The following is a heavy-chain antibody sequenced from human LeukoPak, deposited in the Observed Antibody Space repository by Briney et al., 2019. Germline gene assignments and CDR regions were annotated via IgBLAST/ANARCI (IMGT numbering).Heavy chain of an antibody. CDR1: GFTFRSYE. CDR2: LSSSGSAF. Sequence: GGSLTLSCEDSGFTFRSYEMNWVRQAPGKGLEWIAYLSSSGSAFSYADSVKGRFTISRDNSKNTLYLQMNSLRAEDTAVYYCAKEIWPTVTTPGRTYFEYWGQGALVTVSS. CDR3: AKEIWPTVTTPGRTYFEY. J-gene: IGHJ4*02. D-gene: IGHD4-17*01. V-gene: IGHV3-48*03.